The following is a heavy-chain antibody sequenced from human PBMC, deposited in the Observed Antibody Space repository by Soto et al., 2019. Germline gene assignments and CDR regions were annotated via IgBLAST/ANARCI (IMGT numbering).Heavy chain of an antibody. CDR2: INWNGGRT. J-gene: IGHJ3*02. CDR3: ARGHGTYYYYSSGYRDAYDI. CDR1: GFVFSSDW. Sequence: PGGSLRLSCEASGFVFSSDWMHWVRQAPGKGLVWVSHINWNGGRTGYADSVKGRFTISRDNAKNSLYLQMNSLRAEDTALYYCARGHGTYYYYSSGYRDAYDIWVQGTMFTVSS. D-gene: IGHD3-22*01. V-gene: IGHV3-20*04.